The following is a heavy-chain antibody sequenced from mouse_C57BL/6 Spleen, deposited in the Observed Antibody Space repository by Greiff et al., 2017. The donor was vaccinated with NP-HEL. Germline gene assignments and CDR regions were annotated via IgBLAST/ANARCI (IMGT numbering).Heavy chain of an antibody. CDR2: IDPEDGET. CDR3: ARVRQGYWYFDV. D-gene: IGHD3-2*01. CDR1: GFNIKDYY. V-gene: IGHV14-2*01. J-gene: IGHJ1*03. Sequence: EVQGVESGAELVKPGASVKLSCTASGFNIKDYYMHWVKQRTEQGLEWIGRIDPEDGETKYAPKFQGKATIIADTSSNTAYLQLSSLTSEDTAVYYCARVRQGYWYFDVWGTGTTVTVSS.